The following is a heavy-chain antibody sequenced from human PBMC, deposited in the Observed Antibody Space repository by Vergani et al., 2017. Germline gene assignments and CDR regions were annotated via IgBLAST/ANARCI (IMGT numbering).Heavy chain of an antibody. CDR3: ARQGYYSSTSWYGYYYYYGMDV. J-gene: IGHJ6*02. D-gene: IGHD2-2*01. CDR2: IIPILGIA. CDR1: GGTFSSYT. Sequence: QVQLVQSGAEVKKPGSSVKVSCKASGGTFSSYTISWVRQAPGQGLEWMGRIIPILGIANYAQKFQGRVTITADKSTSTAYMELSSLRFEDTTVDYCARQGYYSSTSWYGYYYYYGMDVWGQGTTVTVS. V-gene: IGHV1-69*02.